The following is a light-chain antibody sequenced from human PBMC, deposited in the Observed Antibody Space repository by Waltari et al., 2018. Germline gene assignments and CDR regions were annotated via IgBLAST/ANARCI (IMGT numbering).Light chain of an antibody. CDR2: EVN. CDR3: SSYAGTDNFVV. Sequence: QSALTQPPSASASPGQSVTISCTGTRSHVASYDYVSWYQHHPEQTTKPIIFEVNKWPSGVPDRFSGSKSGNTASLTVSGLQAEDEADYYCSSYAGTDNFVVFGGGTKLTVL. J-gene: IGLJ2*01. CDR1: RSHVASYDY. V-gene: IGLV2-8*01.